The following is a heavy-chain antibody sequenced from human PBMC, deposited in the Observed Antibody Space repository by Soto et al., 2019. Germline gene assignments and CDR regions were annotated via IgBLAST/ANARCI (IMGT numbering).Heavy chain of an antibody. CDR3: AKSNRGAYDTPDF. CDR1: GFSLNDYG. J-gene: IGHJ4*02. V-gene: IGHV3-30*18. CDR2: ISYDGRNK. D-gene: IGHD3-22*01. Sequence: GGSLRLSCAASGFSLNDYGMHWVRQPPGKGLEWVADISYDGRNKYYTDSVRGRFTITRDISKGTLYLQMNSLRPEDTAVYYCAKSNRGAYDTPDFWGQGTPVTVSS.